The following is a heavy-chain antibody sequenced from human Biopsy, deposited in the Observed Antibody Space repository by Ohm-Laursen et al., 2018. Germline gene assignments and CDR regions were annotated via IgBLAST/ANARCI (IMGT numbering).Heavy chain of an antibody. J-gene: IGHJ4*02. CDR2: FAPENGKT. CDR1: GYTLNELS. D-gene: IGHD1-1*01. V-gene: IGHV1-24*01. Sequence: GSSVKVSCKVSGYTLNELSMHWVRQVPGKGLEWMGGFAPENGKTVYAQNFQARVSLTEDASTDTAYMELRSLRSEDTVVYYCAADINVWNVNYWGQGTQVTVSS. CDR3: AADINVWNVNY.